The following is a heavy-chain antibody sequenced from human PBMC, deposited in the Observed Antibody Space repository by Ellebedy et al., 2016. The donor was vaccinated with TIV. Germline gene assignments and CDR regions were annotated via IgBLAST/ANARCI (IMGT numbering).Heavy chain of an antibody. D-gene: IGHD6-13*01. CDR2: IIPVFGTT. CDR3: ARADFIAAAGTVFHKYALDV. Sequence: AASVKVSCKASGGSVSTYYTINWVRQAPGQGLEWMGEIIPVFGTTIYAQRFKGRVTITADESATTVYMEMTSLRSEDTAVYYCARADFIAAAGTVFHKYALDVWGQGTTVTVSS. CDR1: GGSVSTYYT. V-gene: IGHV1-69*13. J-gene: IGHJ6*02.